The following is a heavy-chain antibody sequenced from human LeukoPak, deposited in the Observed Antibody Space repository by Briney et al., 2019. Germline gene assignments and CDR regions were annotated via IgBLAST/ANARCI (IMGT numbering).Heavy chain of an antibody. J-gene: IGHJ6*03. Sequence: ASVKVSCKASGYTFTSYGISWVRQAPGQGLEWMGWISAYNGNTNYAQELQGRVTMTTDTSTSTAYMELRSLRSDDTAVYYCAASVRGSNYYYYYMDVWGKGTTVTVSS. CDR2: ISAYNGNT. CDR1: GYTFTSYG. CDR3: AASVRGSNYYYYYMDV. V-gene: IGHV1-18*01. D-gene: IGHD3-10*01.